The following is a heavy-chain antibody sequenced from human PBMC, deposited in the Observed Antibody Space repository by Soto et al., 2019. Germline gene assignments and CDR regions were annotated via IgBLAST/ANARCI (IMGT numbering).Heavy chain of an antibody. V-gene: IGHV3-33*01. CDR2: ICSNGRNA. CDR1: GFTFSGHA. CDR3: ARDGQQGTPYGMDV. D-gene: IGHD6-13*01. J-gene: IGHJ6*02. Sequence: QVQLVESGGGVVQPEKSLRVSCAASGFTFSGHAMHWVRQAPGKGLEWVAQICSNGRNAYYSDSVKGRFTISRDNSKNTVTLQMDSLRAEDTAVYYCARDGQQGTPYGMDVWGQGTTVTVSS.